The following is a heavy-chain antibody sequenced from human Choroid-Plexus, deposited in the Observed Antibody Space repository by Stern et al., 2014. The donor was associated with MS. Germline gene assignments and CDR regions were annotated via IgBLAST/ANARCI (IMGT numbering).Heavy chain of an antibody. Sequence: QVQLVQSGAEVKKPGSSVRVSCKASGGSFKSYAFNWLRQAPGQGLEWMGDIVPMFAKANYAQKFQGRVTVTADEATNTVYMELSFLTSEDTAVYYCARERSINYPAFAPWGQGTLVTVSS. J-gene: IGHJ5*02. CDR2: IVPMFAKA. D-gene: IGHD4-11*01. CDR3: ARERSINYPAFAP. CDR1: GGSFKSYA. V-gene: IGHV1-69*01.